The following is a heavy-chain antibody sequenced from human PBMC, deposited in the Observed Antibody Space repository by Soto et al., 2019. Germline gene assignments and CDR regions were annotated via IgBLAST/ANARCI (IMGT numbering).Heavy chain of an antibody. CDR2: LYNSGST. D-gene: IGHD2-21*02. J-gene: IGHJ6*02. CDR1: GGSIRSYY. V-gene: IGHV4-59*01. Sequence: QMRLQESGPGLVKPSETLSLTCTVSGGSIRSYYWSWIRQAPGKGLEWIGYLYNSGSTVYNPSLKSRVTISLDTSKNQFSLKLNSVTAADTAVYYCARDLWGYCGTDCYPLDVWGQGTTVTVSS. CDR3: ARDLWGYCGTDCYPLDV.